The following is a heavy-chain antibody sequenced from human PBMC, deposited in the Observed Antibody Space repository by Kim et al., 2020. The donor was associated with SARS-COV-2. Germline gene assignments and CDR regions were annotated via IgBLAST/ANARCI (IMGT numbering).Heavy chain of an antibody. V-gene: IGHV3-74*01. Sequence: GGSLRLSCAASGFTFSNYWTNWVRQAPGKGLVWVSRIKSDGSVRSYADSVKGRFTISRDDAKNTLYLQMNSLRAEDTAVNYCAREVSGSYESWGQGTLVT. CDR2: IKSDGSVR. CDR1: GFTFSNYW. J-gene: IGHJ4*02. CDR3: AREVSGSYES. D-gene: IGHD1-26*01.